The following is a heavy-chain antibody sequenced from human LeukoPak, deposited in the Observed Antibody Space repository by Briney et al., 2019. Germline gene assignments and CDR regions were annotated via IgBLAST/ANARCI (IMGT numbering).Heavy chain of an antibody. CDR3: AMGQYQPYYYMDV. V-gene: IGHV3-23*01. Sequence: GGSLRLSCAASGFTVSTFGMSWVRQAPGKGLEWVSAISGGAYSTYYADSVKGRFTVSRDNSKNTLYLQMNSLRVEDTAVYYCAMGQYQPYYYMDVWGKGTTVTVSS. D-gene: IGHD2-2*01. J-gene: IGHJ6*03. CDR1: GFTVSTFG. CDR2: ISGGAYST.